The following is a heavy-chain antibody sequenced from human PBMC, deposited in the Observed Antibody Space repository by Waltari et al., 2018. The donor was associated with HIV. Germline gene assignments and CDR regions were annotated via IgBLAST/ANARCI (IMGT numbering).Heavy chain of an antibody. Sequence: QVQLQQWGAGLLKPSETLSLTCAVYGGSFSGYYWSWIRQPPGKGLEWIGEINHSGSTNYNPSLKSRVTISVDTSKNQFSLKLSSVTAADTAVYYCARFGWGGGDWNPYWGQGTLVTVSS. CDR3: ARFGWGGGDWNPY. D-gene: IGHD2-21*02. J-gene: IGHJ4*02. V-gene: IGHV4-34*01. CDR1: GGSFSGYY. CDR2: INHSGST.